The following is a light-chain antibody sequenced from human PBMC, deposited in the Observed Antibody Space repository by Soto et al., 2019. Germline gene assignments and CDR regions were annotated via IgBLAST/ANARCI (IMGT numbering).Light chain of an antibody. CDR3: QRRSNWPPT. CDR1: QSVSSY. V-gene: IGKV3-11*01. CDR2: DAS. Sequence: EIVLTQSPATLSLSPGERATLSCRASQSVSSYLAWYQQKPGQAPRLLIYDASNRATGIPARFSGSGSGTDFTLTISRVEPEDFAVYYCQRRSNWPPTFGQGTKLEIK. J-gene: IGKJ2*01.